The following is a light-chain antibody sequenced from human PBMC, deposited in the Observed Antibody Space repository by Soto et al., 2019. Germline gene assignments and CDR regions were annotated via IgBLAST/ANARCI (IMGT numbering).Light chain of an antibody. CDR3: ELSEDLPIT. Sequence: DIEITQTPSSLSASVGDRVTITCQASLDISGFLNWYQQKAGKAPKVLIYDASKLQSGVPSRFSGRGSGTDFTFTISSLQPDDSRTYYCELSEDLPITSGQGTRLEI. CDR1: LDISGF. V-gene: IGKV1-33*01. J-gene: IGKJ5*01. CDR2: DAS.